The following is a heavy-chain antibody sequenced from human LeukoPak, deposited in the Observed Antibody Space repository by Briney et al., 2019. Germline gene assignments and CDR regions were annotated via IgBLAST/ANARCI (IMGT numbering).Heavy chain of an antibody. D-gene: IGHD3-3*01. CDR1: GFTFSSYA. CDR3: AKVAQHITYYDFWSGYRTSTLYYYGMDV. J-gene: IGHJ6*02. CDR2: ISGSGGST. V-gene: IGHV3-23*01. Sequence: PGGSLRLSCAASGFTFSSYAMSWVRQAPGKGLEWVSAISGSGGSTYYADSVKGRFTISRDNSKNTLYLQMNSLRAEDTAVYYRAKVAQHITYYDFWSGYRTSTLYYYGMDVWGQGTTVTVSS.